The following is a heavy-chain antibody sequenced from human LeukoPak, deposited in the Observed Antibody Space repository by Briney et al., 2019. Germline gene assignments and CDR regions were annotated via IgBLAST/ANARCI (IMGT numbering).Heavy chain of an antibody. CDR2: FYSDGSRT. CDR1: GFTFSSYE. Sequence: PGGSLRLSCAASGFTFSSYEMNWVRQAPGKGLVWVSRFYSDGSRTNYADSVKGRFTISGDSAKNTQYLQMNSLRAEDTAVYYCARSGWGGAFDIWGQGTMATVS. J-gene: IGHJ3*02. D-gene: IGHD6-19*01. CDR3: ARSGWGGAFDI. V-gene: IGHV3-74*01.